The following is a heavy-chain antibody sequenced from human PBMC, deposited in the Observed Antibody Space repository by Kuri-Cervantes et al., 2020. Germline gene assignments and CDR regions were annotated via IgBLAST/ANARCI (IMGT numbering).Heavy chain of an antibody. CDR3: TTLTVTTGGVDY. CDR1: GFTFSNAW. J-gene: IGHJ4*02. CDR2: IKSKTDGGTT. Sequence: GESLKISCAASGFTFSNAWMSWVRQAPGKGLEWVGRIKSKTDGGTTDYAAPVKGRFTISRDDSKNTLYLQMNSLKTEDTAVYYCTTLTVTTGGVDYWGQRTLVTVSS. V-gene: IGHV3-15*01. D-gene: IGHD4-17*01.